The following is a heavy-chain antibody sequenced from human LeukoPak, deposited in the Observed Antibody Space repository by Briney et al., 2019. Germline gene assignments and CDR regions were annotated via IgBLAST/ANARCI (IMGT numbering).Heavy chain of an antibody. J-gene: IGHJ4*02. CDR3: ARGRYCSGGSCYAH. D-gene: IGHD2-15*01. CDR1: GGSISSYY. V-gene: IGHV4-59*01. CDR2: IYYSGST. Sequence: SETLSLTCTVSGGSISSYYWSWIRQPPGKGLEWIGYIYYSGSTNYNPSLKSRVTISVDTSKNQFSLKLSSVTAADTAVYYCARGRYCSGGSCYAHWGQGTLVTVSS.